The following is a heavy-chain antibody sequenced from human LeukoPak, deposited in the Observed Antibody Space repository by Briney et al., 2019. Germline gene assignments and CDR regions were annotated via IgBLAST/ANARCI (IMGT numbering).Heavy chain of an antibody. J-gene: IGHJ6*02. Sequence: GGSLRLSCAASGFSFSGRAMSWVRQAPGAGLEWVSGISGGVGSTYYADSVEGRFTISRDNSKNTLDLQMNSLRAEDTAVYYCAKGASGASIAARRLRYYYGMDVWGQGTTVTVSS. V-gene: IGHV3-23*01. CDR1: GFSFSGRA. CDR3: AKGASGASIAARRLRYYYGMDV. D-gene: IGHD6-6*01. CDR2: ISGGVGST.